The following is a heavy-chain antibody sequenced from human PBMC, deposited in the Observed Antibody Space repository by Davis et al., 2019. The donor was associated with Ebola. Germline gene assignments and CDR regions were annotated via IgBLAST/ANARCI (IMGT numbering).Heavy chain of an antibody. D-gene: IGHD5-24*01. CDR3: AREMATIFDY. CDR2: INHSGST. Sequence: SETLSLTCAVYGGSFSGYYWSWIRQPPGKGLEWIGEINHSGSTNYNPSLKSRVTISVDTSKNQLSLKLSSVTAADTAVYYCAREMATIFDYWGQGTLVTVSS. CDR1: GGSFSGYY. J-gene: IGHJ4*02. V-gene: IGHV4-34*01.